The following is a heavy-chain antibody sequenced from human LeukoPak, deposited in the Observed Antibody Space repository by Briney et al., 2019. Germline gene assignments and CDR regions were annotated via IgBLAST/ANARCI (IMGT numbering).Heavy chain of an antibody. J-gene: IGHJ5*02. CDR2: MNPNSGNT. CDR1: GYTFTSYD. V-gene: IGHV1-8*01. CDR3: ARGGSYVGRKRNWFDP. Sequence: ASVKVSCKASGYTFTSYDINWVRQATGQGLEWMGWMNPNSGNTGYAQKFQGRVTMTRNTSISTAYMELSSLRSEDTAVYYCARGGSYVGRKRNWFDPWGQGTLVTVSS. D-gene: IGHD1-26*01.